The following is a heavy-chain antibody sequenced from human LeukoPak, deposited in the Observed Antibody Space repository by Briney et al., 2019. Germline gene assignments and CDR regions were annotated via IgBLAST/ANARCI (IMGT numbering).Heavy chain of an antibody. V-gene: IGHV4-34*01. CDR3: ARGLRYYGSLRLGGDNWFDP. Sequence: PSETLSLTCAVYGGSFSGYYWSWIRQPPGKGLEWIEEINHSGSTNYNPSLKSRVTISVDTSKNQFSLKLSSVTAADTAVYYCARGLRYYGSLRLGGDNWFDPWGQGTLVTVSS. CDR2: INHSGST. D-gene: IGHD3-10*01. CDR1: GGSFSGYY. J-gene: IGHJ5*02.